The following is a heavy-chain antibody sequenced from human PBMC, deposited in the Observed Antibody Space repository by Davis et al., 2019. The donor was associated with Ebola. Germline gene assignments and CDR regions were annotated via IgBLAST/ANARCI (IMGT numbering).Heavy chain of an antibody. CDR1: GGSFSGYY. V-gene: IGHV3-11*06. D-gene: IGHD4-17*01. Sequence: PSETLSLTCAVYGGSFSGYYWSWIRQPPGKGLEWVSYISSSSSYTNYADSVKGRFTISRDNAKNSLYLQMNSLRAEDTAVYYCASSRTVTPDYYYGMDVWGQGTTVTVSS. CDR2: ISSSSSYT. J-gene: IGHJ6*02. CDR3: ASSRTVTPDYYYGMDV.